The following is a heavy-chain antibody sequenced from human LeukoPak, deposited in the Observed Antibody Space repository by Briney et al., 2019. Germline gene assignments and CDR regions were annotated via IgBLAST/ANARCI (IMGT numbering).Heavy chain of an antibody. D-gene: IGHD2-15*01. CDR3: AREEPGYCSGGSCSYYFDY. Sequence: SETLSLTCTVSGGSISSGDYYWSWIRQPPGKGLEWIGYIYYSGSTYYNPSLKSRVTISVDTSKNQFSLKLSSVTAADTAVYYCAREEPGYCSGGSCSYYFDYWGQGTLVTVSS. J-gene: IGHJ4*02. CDR2: IYYSGST. V-gene: IGHV4-30-4*01. CDR1: GGSISSGDYY.